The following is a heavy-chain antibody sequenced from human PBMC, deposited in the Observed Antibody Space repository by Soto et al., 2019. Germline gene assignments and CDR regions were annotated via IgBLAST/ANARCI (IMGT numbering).Heavy chain of an antibody. CDR3: ARGSSSYDY. CDR2: ISYDGSNK. CDR1: GFTFSSYA. V-gene: IGHV3-30-3*01. D-gene: IGHD6-13*01. Sequence: QVQLVESGGGVVQPGRSLRLSCAASGFTFSSYAMHWVRQAPGTGLEWVAVISYDGSNKYYADSVKGRFTISRDNSKNTLYLQMNSLRAEDTAVYYCARGSSSYDYWGQGTLVTVSS. J-gene: IGHJ4*02.